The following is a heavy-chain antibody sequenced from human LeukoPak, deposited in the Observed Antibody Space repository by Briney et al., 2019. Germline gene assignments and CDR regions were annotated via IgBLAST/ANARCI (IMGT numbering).Heavy chain of an antibody. Sequence: SETLSLTRAVSGDSINSFYWSWIRQPPGKGLEWIGYVFHTGDTNSNPSLKRRVTVSLDTSTSQVSLRLTSVTAADTAVYYCARHPFATPFDHWGRGILVTVSS. CDR2: VFHTGDT. CDR3: ARHPFATPFDH. D-gene: IGHD2-15*01. CDR1: GDSINSFY. V-gene: IGHV4-59*08. J-gene: IGHJ4*02.